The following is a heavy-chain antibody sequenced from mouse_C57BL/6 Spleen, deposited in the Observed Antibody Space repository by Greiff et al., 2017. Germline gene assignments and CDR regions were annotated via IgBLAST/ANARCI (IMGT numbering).Heavy chain of an antibody. V-gene: IGHV1-42*01. D-gene: IGHD2-4*01. CDR2: INPSTGGT. CDR3: ARDDYDSWFAY. J-gene: IGHJ3*01. Sequence: VQLQQSGPELVKPGASVKISCKASGYSFTGYYMNWVKQSPEKSLEWIGEINPSTGGTTYNQKFKAKATLTVDKSSSTAYMQLKSLTSEDSAVDYCARDDYDSWFAYWGQGTLVTVSA. CDR1: GYSFTGYY.